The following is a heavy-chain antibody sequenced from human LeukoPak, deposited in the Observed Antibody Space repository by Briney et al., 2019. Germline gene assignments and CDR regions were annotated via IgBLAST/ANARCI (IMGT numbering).Heavy chain of an antibody. CDR3: AKGDLAAAGRDDAFDI. D-gene: IGHD6-13*01. J-gene: IGHJ3*02. Sequence: GGSLRVSCAASGFTFSSYGMHWVRQAPGKGLEWVALIRNDGTNKYYADSVKGRFTISRVNSKNTLYLQMNSLRAEDTAIYYCAKGDLAAAGRDDAFDIWGQGTMVTVSS. CDR1: GFTFSSYG. V-gene: IGHV3-30*02. CDR2: IRNDGTNK.